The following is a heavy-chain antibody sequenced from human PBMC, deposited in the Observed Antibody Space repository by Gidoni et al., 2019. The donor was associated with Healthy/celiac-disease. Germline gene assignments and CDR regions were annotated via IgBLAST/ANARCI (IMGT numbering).Heavy chain of an antibody. V-gene: IGHV3-53*01. CDR1: GFTVSSNY. CDR3: ARARGAVAGTEAIYYYYGMDV. D-gene: IGHD6-19*01. Sequence: ESGGGLIQPGGSLRLSCAASGFTVSSNYMSWVRQAPGKGLEWVSVIYSGGSTYYADSVKGRFTISRDNSKNTLYLQMNSLRAEDTAVYYCARARGAVAGTEAIYYYYGMDVWGQGTTVTVSS. J-gene: IGHJ6*02. CDR2: IYSGGST.